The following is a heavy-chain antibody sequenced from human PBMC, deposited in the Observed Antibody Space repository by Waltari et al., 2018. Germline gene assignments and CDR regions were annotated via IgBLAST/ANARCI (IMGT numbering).Heavy chain of an antibody. D-gene: IGHD3-10*01. CDR2: ISYDGDVA. CDR1: GFNVNNFW. V-gene: IGHV3-74*03. Sequence: EEQLVESGGGLVQPGGSLRLSCAASGFNVNNFWMHWVRQVPGKGLVWVSRISYDGDVATYADFVRGRFTISRDSAKNTVYLQMNSLTVDDTAVYYCARFRVVTAGDIWGQGTMVTVSS. J-gene: IGHJ3*02. CDR3: ARFRVVTAGDI.